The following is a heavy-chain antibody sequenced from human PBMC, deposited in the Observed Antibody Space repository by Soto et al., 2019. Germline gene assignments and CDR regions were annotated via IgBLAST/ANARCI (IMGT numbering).Heavy chain of an antibody. CDR2: ISSSSSTI. J-gene: IGHJ4*02. CDR1: GFTFSSYS. D-gene: IGHD6-13*01. V-gene: IGHV3-48*01. Sequence: EVQLVESGGGLVQPGGSLRLSCAASGFTFSSYSMNWVRQAPGEGLEWVSYISSSSSTIYYADSVKGQFTITRDNAKNSPYLQMNILRAEDTAVYYCAREGLFFREQHLVPDYFDYWGQGTLVTVSS. CDR3: AREGLFFREQHLVPDYFDY.